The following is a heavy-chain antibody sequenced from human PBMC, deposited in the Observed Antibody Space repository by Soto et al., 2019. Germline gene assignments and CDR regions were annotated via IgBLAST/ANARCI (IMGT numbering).Heavy chain of an antibody. CDR1: GYTFTSYA. CDR3: ASYRGSYGSGYYYYYGMDV. J-gene: IGHJ6*02. V-gene: IGHV1-3*01. Sequence: ASVKVPCKASGYTFTSYAMHWVRQAPGQRLEWMGWINAGNGNTKYSQKFQGRVTITRDTSASTAYMELSSLRSEDTAVYYCASYRGSYGSGYYYYYGMDVWGQGTTVTSP. CDR2: INAGNGNT. D-gene: IGHD3-10*01.